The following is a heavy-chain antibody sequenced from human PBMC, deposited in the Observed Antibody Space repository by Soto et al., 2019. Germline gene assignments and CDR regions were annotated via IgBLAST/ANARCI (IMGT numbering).Heavy chain of an antibody. D-gene: IGHD3-10*01. CDR1: GGSFSGYY. CDR2: INHSGST. V-gene: IGHV4-34*01. CDR3: ARGKAMVRRKGYYYGMDV. J-gene: IGHJ6*02. Sequence: SETLSLTCAVYGGSFSGYYWSWIRQPPGKGLEWIGEINHSGSTNYNPSLKSRVTISVDTSKNHFSLKLSSVTAADTAVYYCARGKAMVRRKGYYYGMDVWGQGTTVT.